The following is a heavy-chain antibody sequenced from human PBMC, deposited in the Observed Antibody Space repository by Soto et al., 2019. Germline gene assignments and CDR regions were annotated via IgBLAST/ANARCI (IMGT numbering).Heavy chain of an antibody. J-gene: IGHJ3*02. D-gene: IGHD3-22*01. CDR2: IYYSGST. CDR1: GGSISSYY. Sequence: PSETLSLTCTVSGGSISSYYWSWIRQPPGKGLEWIGYIYYSGSTNYNPSLKSRVTISVDTSKNQFSLKLSSATAADTAVYYCARRFDYYDSSGPPDAFDIWGQGTMVTVSS. CDR3: ARRFDYYDSSGPPDAFDI. V-gene: IGHV4-59*12.